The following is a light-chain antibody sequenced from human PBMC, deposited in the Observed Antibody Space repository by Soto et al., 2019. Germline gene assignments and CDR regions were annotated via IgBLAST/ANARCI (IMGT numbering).Light chain of an antibody. CDR3: LQDYNYPLT. CDR2: AAS. Sequence: AIQSTRAPTSLPQLLEDRDRYPRRASQVIRNDLGWYQQKPGKAPKLLIYAASSLQSGVPSRFSGSGSGTDFTLTISSLQPEDFATYYCLQDYNYPLTFGGGTKV. CDR1: QVIRND. J-gene: IGKJ4*01. V-gene: IGKV1-6*01.